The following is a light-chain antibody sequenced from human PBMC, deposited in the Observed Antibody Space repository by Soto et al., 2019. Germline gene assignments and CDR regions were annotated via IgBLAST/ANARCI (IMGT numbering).Light chain of an antibody. CDR1: QSVSSN. CDR2: GAS. Sequence: EIVMTQSPATLSVSPGERATLSCRASQSVSSNLAWYQQKPGQAPRLLIYGASTRATGIPARFSGSGSGTEFTLTISSLQSEDCAVYYCQQYNNWPRVLTFGGGTKVEIK. V-gene: IGKV3-15*01. J-gene: IGKJ4*01. CDR3: QQYNNWPRVLT.